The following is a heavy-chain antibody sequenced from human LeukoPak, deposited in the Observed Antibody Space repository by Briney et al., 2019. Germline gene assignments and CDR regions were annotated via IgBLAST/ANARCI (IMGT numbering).Heavy chain of an antibody. V-gene: IGHV1-69*05. D-gene: IGHD3-3*01. CDR3: ARGFGDTIFGVVTHGPFDP. Sequence: ASVKVSCTASGGTFSSYAISWVRQAPRQGLEWMGGIIPIFGTANYAQKFQGRVTITTDESTSTAYMELSSLRSEDTAVYYCARGFGDTIFGVVTHGPFDPWGQGTLVTVSS. J-gene: IGHJ5*02. CDR2: IIPIFGTA. CDR1: GGTFSSYA.